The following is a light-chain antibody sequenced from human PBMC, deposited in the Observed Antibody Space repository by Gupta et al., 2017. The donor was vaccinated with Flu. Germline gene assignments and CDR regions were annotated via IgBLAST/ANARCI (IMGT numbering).Light chain of an antibody. CDR2: EVT. CDR3: GSYTSSSTWV. CDR1: SSDIGGYNY. Sequence: QSALTQPAPVSGSPGQSITISCTGTSSDIGGYNYASWYQQHPGKAPKLMIYEVTNRPSGVSNRFSGSKSGNTASLTISGLQAEDEADYFCGSYTSSSTWVFGGGTKLTVL. V-gene: IGLV2-14*01. J-gene: IGLJ3*02.